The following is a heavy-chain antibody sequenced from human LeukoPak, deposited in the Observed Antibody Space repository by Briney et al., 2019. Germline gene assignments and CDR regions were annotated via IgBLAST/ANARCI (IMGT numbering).Heavy chain of an antibody. CDR1: GFTFSSYA. J-gene: IGHJ4*02. Sequence: GGSLRLSCAASGFTFSSYAMSWVRQAPGKGLEWVSAISGSGGSTYYADSVKGRFTISRDNSKNTLYLQMNSLRAEDTAVYYCARPITMIVVVTPFSWGQGTLVTVSS. CDR2: ISGSGGST. V-gene: IGHV3-23*01. CDR3: ARPITMIVVVTPFS. D-gene: IGHD3-22*01.